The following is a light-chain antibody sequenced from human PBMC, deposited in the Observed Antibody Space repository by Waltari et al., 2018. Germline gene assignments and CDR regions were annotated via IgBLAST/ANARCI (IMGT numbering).Light chain of an antibody. V-gene: IGKV4-1*01. CDR2: WAS. CDR1: QSVLYNSNNKNF. Sequence: DIVMTQSPDSLAVSLGERATINCKSSQSVLYNSNNKNFLAWYQHKPGQPPKLLIYWASTRESGVPDRFSGSGSGTDFTLTISSLQAEDVAVYYCQQYYDPPFTFGLGTKVDVK. CDR3: QQYYDPPFT. J-gene: IGKJ3*01.